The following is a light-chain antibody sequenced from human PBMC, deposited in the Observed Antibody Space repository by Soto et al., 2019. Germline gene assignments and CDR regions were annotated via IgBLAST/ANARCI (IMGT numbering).Light chain of an antibody. V-gene: IGKV3-20*01. CDR1: QSVPKDY. J-gene: IGKJ4*01. CDR2: GAS. Sequence: PGERATLSCRASQSVPKDYLVWYQHKPGQAPRLLIHGASSRATGIPDRFSGSGSGTDFTLTISRLEPEDFAVYYCQQYNNWLTFGG. CDR3: QQYNNWLT.